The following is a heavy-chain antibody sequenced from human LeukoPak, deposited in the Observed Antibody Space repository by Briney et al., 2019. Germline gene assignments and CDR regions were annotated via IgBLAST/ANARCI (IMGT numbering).Heavy chain of an antibody. CDR3: VKSGSYYNEPYYFDY. CDR2: ISSNGGST. CDR1: GFTFSRYA. V-gene: IGHV3-64D*06. J-gene: IGHJ4*02. D-gene: IGHD3-10*01. Sequence: PGGSLRLSCSASGFTFSRYAMHWVRQAPGKGLEYVSGISSNGGSTYYADSVKGRFTISRDNSKNTLYLQMSSLRAEDTAVYYCVKSGSYYNEPYYFDYWGKGTLVTVSS.